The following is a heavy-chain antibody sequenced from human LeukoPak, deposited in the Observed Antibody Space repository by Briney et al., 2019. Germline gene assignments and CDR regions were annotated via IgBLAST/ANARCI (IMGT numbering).Heavy chain of an antibody. V-gene: IGHV3-21*01. D-gene: IGHD6-19*01. CDR1: GFTFSSYS. J-gene: IGHJ4*02. CDR3: ARVPIAVAGIREYYFDY. CDR2: ISSSSSCI. Sequence: GGSLRLSCAASGFTFSSYSMNWVRQAPGKGLEWVSSISSSSSCIYYADSVKGRFTISRDNAKNSLYLQMNSLRAEDTAVYYCARVPIAVAGIREYYFDYWGQGTLVTVSS.